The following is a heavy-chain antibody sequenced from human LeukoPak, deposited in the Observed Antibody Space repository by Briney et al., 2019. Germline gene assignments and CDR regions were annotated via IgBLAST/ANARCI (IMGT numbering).Heavy chain of an antibody. CDR3: ARVDRYDISTGADI. V-gene: IGHV3-53*01. Sequence: GGSLRLSCAASGFTVSSNYMSWVRQAPGKGLEWVSVIYSGGSTYYADSVKGRFTISRDNSKNTLYLQMNSLRAEDTAVYYCARVDRYDISTGADIWGQGTMVTVSS. CDR2: IYSGGST. J-gene: IGHJ3*02. D-gene: IGHD3-9*01. CDR1: GFTVSSNY.